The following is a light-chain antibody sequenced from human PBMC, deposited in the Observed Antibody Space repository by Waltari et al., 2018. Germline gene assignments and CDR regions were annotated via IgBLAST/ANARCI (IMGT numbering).Light chain of an antibody. Sequence: QSALTQPASVSGSPGQSIPIPCMVTSSDVGGYNFVSWYQQHPGKAPKLMIYDVTKRPSGVSNRFSGSKSGNTASLTISGLQAEDEADYYCCSYVGGGTLVFGGGTNVTVL. J-gene: IGLJ2*01. CDR3: CSYVGGGTLV. CDR2: DVT. V-gene: IGLV2-23*02. CDR1: SSDVGGYNF.